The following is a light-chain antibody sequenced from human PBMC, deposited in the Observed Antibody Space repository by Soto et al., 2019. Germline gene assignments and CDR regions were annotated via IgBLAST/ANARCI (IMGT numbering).Light chain of an antibody. CDR2: GAT. J-gene: IGKJ1*01. V-gene: IGKV3-15*01. Sequence: EIVLTQCPGTLSLCRGERATLSWRASQTISNTFLAWYQQRPGQAPRVLIHGATTRATGIPARFSGSGSGTEFTLTISSLQSEDFAVYYCQQYNKWPRTFGQGTKVDIK. CDR1: QTISNT. CDR3: QQYNKWPRT.